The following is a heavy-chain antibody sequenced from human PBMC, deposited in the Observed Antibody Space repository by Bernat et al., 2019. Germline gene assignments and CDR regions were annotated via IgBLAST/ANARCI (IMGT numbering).Heavy chain of an antibody. Sequence: QVQLVESGGGVVQPGRSLRLSCAASGFTFSSYAMHWVRQAPGKGLEWVAVISYDGSNKYYADSVKGRFTISRDNSKNTLYLQMNSLRAEDTAVYYCAREAPYVWGSYRYMGAFDIWGQGTMVTVSS. CDR1: GFTFSSYA. CDR3: AREAPYVWGSYRYMGAFDI. CDR2: ISYDGSNK. D-gene: IGHD3-16*02. V-gene: IGHV3-30-3*01. J-gene: IGHJ3*02.